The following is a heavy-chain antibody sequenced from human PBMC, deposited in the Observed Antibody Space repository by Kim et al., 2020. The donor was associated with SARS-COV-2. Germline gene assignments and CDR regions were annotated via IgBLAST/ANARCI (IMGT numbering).Heavy chain of an antibody. Sequence: PDTGKGRFTISRDNPKNTMYLQMNSLRAEDTAIYYCAKAKTGSSYSSSDYWGQGTLVTVSS. D-gene: IGHD6-6*01. CDR3: AKAKTGSSYSSSDY. J-gene: IGHJ4*02. V-gene: IGHV3-23*01.